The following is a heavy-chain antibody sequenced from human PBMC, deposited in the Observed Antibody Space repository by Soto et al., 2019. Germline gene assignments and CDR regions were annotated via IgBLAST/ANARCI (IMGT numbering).Heavy chain of an antibody. V-gene: IGHV3-9*01. CDR3: AKDIGYGDYLGDYSYYGMDV. D-gene: IGHD4-17*01. J-gene: IGHJ6*02. Sequence: EVQLVESGGGLVQPGRSLRLSCAASGFTFDAYAMHWVRQAPGKGLEWVSGIRWNSGSIGYADSVKGRFTISRDNAKNSLYRQMNSLRGEDTALYYCAKDIGYGDYLGDYSYYGMDVWGQGTTVTVSS. CDR1: GFTFDAYA. CDR2: IRWNSGSI.